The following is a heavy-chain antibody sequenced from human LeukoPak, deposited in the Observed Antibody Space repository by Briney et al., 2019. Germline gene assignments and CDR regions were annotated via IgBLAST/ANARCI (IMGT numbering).Heavy chain of an antibody. CDR2: ISGSGGTT. V-gene: IGHV3-23*01. Sequence: GGSLRLSCAASGFTVSSNYMSWVRQAPGKGLEWVSVISGSGGTTHYADSVKGRFTISRDRSKNTLYLQMHSLRAEDTAVYYCAKDAFCTSTNCYASYFDYWGQGTLVTVSS. D-gene: IGHD2-2*01. CDR1: GFTVSSNY. CDR3: AKDAFCTSTNCYASYFDY. J-gene: IGHJ4*02.